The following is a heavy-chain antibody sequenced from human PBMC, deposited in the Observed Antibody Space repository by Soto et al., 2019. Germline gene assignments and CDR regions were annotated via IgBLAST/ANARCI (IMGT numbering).Heavy chain of an antibody. CDR2: IHNSGST. D-gene: IGHD6-19*01. Sequence: SETLCLTCAVSGGSLSNYDWSWIRPPPGKGLEWIGYIHNSGSTNYNPSLKSRVTISADTSKNQFSLKVTSMTSADTAVYYWARWEQWLALDHWGLGIPVTVSS. J-gene: IGHJ4*02. V-gene: IGHV4-59*01. CDR1: GGSLSNYD. CDR3: ARWEQWLALDH.